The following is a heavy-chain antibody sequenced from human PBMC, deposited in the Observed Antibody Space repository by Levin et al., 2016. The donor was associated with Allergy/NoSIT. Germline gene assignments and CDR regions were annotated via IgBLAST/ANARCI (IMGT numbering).Heavy chain of an antibody. Sequence: WIRQPPGKGLEWVGRIKSKTDGGTTDYAAPVKGRFTISRDDSKNTLYLQMNSLKTEDTAVYYCTTVPAAPYYYYYYGLDVWGQGTTVTVSS. D-gene: IGHD2-2*01. V-gene: IGHV3-15*01. CDR3: TTVPAAPYYYYYYGLDV. J-gene: IGHJ6*02. CDR2: IKSKTDGGTT.